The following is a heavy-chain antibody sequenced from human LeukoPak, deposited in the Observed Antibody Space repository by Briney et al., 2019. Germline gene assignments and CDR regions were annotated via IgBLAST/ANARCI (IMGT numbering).Heavy chain of an antibody. CDR1: GFTFTSHS. V-gene: IGHV3-21*01. J-gene: IGHJ4*02. CDR3: ARNVKYDILTGFDY. CDR2: ISSSSSYI. Sequence: GRSLRLSSEASGFTFTSHSMHWVRQAPRKGLESVSSISSSSSYIYYAASVKGRFTISRHNAKKSLYLQMNSLRAEDTAVYYCARNVKYDILTGFDYWGQGTLVTVSS. D-gene: IGHD3-9*01.